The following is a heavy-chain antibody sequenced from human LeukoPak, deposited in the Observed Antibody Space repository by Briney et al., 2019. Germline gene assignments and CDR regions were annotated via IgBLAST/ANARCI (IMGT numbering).Heavy chain of an antibody. CDR1: GFTFSSYG. D-gene: IGHD3-16*01. V-gene: IGHV3-30*02. CDR3: AKVGGGVKPEYFQH. CDR2: I. J-gene: IGHJ1*01. Sequence: PGGSLRLSCAASGFTFSSYGMHWVRQAPGKGLEWVAFIRFTISRDNSNNTLYLQMNSLRAEDTAVYYCAKVGGGVKPEYFQHWGQGTLVTVSS.